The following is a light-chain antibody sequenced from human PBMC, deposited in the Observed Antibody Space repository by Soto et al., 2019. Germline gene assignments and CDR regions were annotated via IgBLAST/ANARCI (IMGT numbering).Light chain of an antibody. Sequence: EIVMTQSPATLSLSPGERASLPCRASHSISTNLAWYQQKPGQAPRLLIYGASTRATGIPARFSGSGSETEFTLTISSLQSEDFAVYYCQQYNNWPRTFGQGNKVEIK. CDR2: GAS. CDR3: QQYNNWPRT. V-gene: IGKV3-15*01. J-gene: IGKJ1*01. CDR1: HSISTN.